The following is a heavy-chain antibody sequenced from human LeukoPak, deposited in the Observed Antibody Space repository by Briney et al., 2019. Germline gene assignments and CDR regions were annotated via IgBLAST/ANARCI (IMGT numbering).Heavy chain of an antibody. Sequence: SETLSLTCTVSGYSISSGYYWGWIRQPPGKGLEWIGSIYHSGSTYYNPSLKSRVTISVDKSKNQFSLKLSSVTAADTAVYYCARVPTMIVVMERRGFDYWGQGTLVTVSS. J-gene: IGHJ4*02. CDR2: IYHSGST. V-gene: IGHV4-38-2*02. D-gene: IGHD3-22*01. CDR3: ARVPTMIVVMERRGFDY. CDR1: GYSISSGYY.